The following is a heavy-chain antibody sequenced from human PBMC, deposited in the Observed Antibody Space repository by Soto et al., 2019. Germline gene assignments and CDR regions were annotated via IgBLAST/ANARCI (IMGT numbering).Heavy chain of an antibody. CDR1: GGSFNNYY. CDR3: ASGGLTIS. CDR2: INHIAST. J-gene: IGHJ6*02. D-gene: IGHD1-1*01. Sequence: QVHLRQWGAGLLKPSETLSLTCAVSGGSFNNYYWTWIRQPPGKGLEWIGEINHIASTNYNPSLESRLTMSVDTSKSQFSLTLRSVTAADTAVYYCASGGLTISWGQGTTFTVSS. V-gene: IGHV4-34*01.